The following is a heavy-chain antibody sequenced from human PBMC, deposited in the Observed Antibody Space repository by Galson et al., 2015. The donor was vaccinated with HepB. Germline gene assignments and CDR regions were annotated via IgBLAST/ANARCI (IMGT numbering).Heavy chain of an antibody. J-gene: IGHJ4*01. CDR3: AREDLSGYTSGWYSVYFDY. Sequence: CAISGDSVSRNGAAWNWIRQSPSRGLEWLGRTYYRSKWYDDYAKSVKSRITVNPDTSRNQFSLQLNSVTPDDTAVYYCAREDLSGYTSGWYSVYFDYWGQGILVTVSS. V-gene: IGHV6-1*01. CDR2: TYYRSKWYD. D-gene: IGHD6-19*01. CDR1: GDSVSRNGAA.